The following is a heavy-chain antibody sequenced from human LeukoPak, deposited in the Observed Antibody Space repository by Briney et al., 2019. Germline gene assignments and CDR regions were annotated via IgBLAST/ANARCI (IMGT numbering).Heavy chain of an antibody. D-gene: IGHD3-10*01. V-gene: IGHV3-7*01. CDR1: GFTFSSYG. J-gene: IGHJ3*02. CDR2: IKPDGGDK. CDR3: ARSNLWAFDI. Sequence: PGRPLRLSCAASGFTFSSYGMHWVRQAPGKGLEWVANIKPDGGDKSYVDSVRGRFTISRDNANNSLYLQMNSLRAEDTALYYCARSNLWAFDIWGQGTMVTVSS.